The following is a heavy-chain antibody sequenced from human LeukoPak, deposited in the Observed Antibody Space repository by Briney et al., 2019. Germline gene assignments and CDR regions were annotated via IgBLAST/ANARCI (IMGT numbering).Heavy chain of an antibody. CDR2: IRYDGSNK. J-gene: IGHJ4*02. V-gene: IGHV3-30*02. CDR1: GFTFSSYG. CDR3: AREESYDILTGYYSSY. Sequence: PGGSLRLSCAASGFTFSSYGMHWVRQAPGKGLEWVAFIRYDGSNKYYADSVKGRFTISRDNSKNTLYLQMNSLRAEDTAVYYCAREESYDILTGYYSSYWGQGTLVTVSS. D-gene: IGHD3-9*01.